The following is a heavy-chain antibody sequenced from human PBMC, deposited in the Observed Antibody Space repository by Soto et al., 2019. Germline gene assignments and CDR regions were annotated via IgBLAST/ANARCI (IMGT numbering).Heavy chain of an antibody. J-gene: IGHJ5*02. D-gene: IGHD2-2*01. CDR2: IIPIFGTA. CDR1: GGTFSSYA. V-gene: IGHV1-69*13. CDR3: ARDLGIVVVPAAIGNWFDP. Sequence: SVKVSCKASGGTFSSYAISWVRQAPGQGLEWMGGIIPIFGTANYAQKFQGRVTITADESTSTAYMELSSLRSEDTAVYYCARDLGIVVVPAAIGNWFDPWGQGTLVTVSS.